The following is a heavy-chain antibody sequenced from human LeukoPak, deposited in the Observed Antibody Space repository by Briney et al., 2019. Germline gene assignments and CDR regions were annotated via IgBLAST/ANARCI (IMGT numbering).Heavy chain of an antibody. D-gene: IGHD3-10*01. CDR2: INHSGST. V-gene: IGHV4-34*01. Sequence: SETLSLTCAVYGGSFSGYYWSWIRQPPGKGLEWIGEINHSGSTNYNPSLKSRVTISVDTSNNQFSLKLSSLTAADTAVYYCARSTRSWFDPWGQGSLVTVSS. CDR3: ARSTRSWFDP. J-gene: IGHJ5*02. CDR1: GGSFSGYY.